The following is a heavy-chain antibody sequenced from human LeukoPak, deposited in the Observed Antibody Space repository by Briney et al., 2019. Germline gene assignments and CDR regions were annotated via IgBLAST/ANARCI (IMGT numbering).Heavy chain of an antibody. V-gene: IGHV1-2*02. J-gene: IGHJ4*02. CDR2: INPNSGGT. D-gene: IGHD2-8*01. CDR3: ARGQTIVLMVYAILGY. Sequence: GASVKVSCKASGHTFTGYYMHWVRQAPGQGLEWMGWINPNSGGTNYAQKFQGRVTMTRDTSISTAYMELSRLRSDDTAVYYCARGQTIVLMVYAILGYWGQGTLVTVSS. CDR1: GHTFTGYY.